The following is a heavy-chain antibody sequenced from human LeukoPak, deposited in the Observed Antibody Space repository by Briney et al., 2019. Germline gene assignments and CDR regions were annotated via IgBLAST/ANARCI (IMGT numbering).Heavy chain of an antibody. D-gene: IGHD1-7*01. Sequence: PGGSLRLSCAASGFTFSSYAMSWVRQAPGKGLEWVAVISYDGSNKYYADSVKGRFTISRDNSKNTLYLQMNSLRAEDTAVYYCARDRGTSFDYWGQGTLVTVSS. CDR3: ARDRGTSFDY. CDR1: GFTFSSYA. V-gene: IGHV3-30*04. CDR2: ISYDGSNK. J-gene: IGHJ4*02.